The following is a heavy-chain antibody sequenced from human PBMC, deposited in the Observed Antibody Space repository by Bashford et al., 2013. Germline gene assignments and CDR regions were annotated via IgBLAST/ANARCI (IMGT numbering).Heavy chain of an antibody. J-gene: IGHJ6*03. V-gene: IGHV4-61*02. CDR1: GGSISSGRYY. CDR3: ARGPYSSSWYNVGDYYYMDV. CDR2: IYTGGST. Sequence: SETLSLTCTVSGGSISSGRYYWSWIRQSAGKGLEWIGRIYTGGSTNFNPSLKSRVTISVDTSKNQFSLKLSSVTAADTAIYYCARGPYSSSWYNVGDYYYMDVWGKGTTVTVSS. D-gene: IGHD6-13*01.